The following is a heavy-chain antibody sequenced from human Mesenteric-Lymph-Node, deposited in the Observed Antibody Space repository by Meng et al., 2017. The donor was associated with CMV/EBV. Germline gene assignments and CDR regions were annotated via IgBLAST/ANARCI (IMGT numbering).Heavy chain of an antibody. CDR2: IHPSGGTT. CDR1: SFSTYA. D-gene: IGHD4-17*01. J-gene: IGHJ4*02. V-gene: IGHV1-46*01. CDR3: ARDYRTTVTSGAGYYFDY. Sequence: SFSTYAISWVRQAPGQELEWMGIIHPSGGTTTYARNFQGRVTMTRDTTTSTVYMELSSLTSEDTAVYYCARDYRTTVTSGAGYYFDYWGQGALVTVSS.